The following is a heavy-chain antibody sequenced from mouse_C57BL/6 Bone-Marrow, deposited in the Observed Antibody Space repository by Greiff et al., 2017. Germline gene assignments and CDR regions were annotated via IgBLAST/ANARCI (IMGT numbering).Heavy chain of an antibody. V-gene: IGHV1-81*01. CDR3: ARGGLGRFAY. Sequence: QVQLQQSGAELARPGASVKLSCKATGYTFTSYGISWVKQRPGQGLEWIGEIYPRSGNTYYNEKFKGKATLTADKSSITAYMELRSLTSEDSAVYFGARGGLGRFAYWGQGTLVTVSA. CDR2: IYPRSGNT. D-gene: IGHD4-1*01. CDR1: GYTFTSYG. J-gene: IGHJ3*01.